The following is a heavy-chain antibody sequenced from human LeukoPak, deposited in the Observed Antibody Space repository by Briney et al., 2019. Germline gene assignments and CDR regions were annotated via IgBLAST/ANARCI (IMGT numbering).Heavy chain of an antibody. CDR1: GFTFSSYE. D-gene: IGHD3-22*01. J-gene: IGHJ3*02. V-gene: IGHV3-48*03. CDR2: ISSSGSTI. CDR3: ARDRYYYDSSGQGAFDI. Sequence: PGGSLRLSCAASGFTFSSYEMNWVRQAPGKGLEWVSYISSSGSTIYYADSVKGRFTISRDNAKNSLYLQMNSLRAEDTAVYYCARDRYYYDSSGQGAFDIWGQGTMVTVSS.